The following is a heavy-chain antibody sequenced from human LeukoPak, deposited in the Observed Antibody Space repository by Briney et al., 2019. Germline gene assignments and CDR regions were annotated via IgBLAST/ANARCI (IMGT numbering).Heavy chain of an antibody. CDR3: ARHGSGSYLPF. CDR2: INHSGST. V-gene: IGHV4-34*01. D-gene: IGHD3-10*01. CDR1: GGSFSGYY. J-gene: IGHJ4*02. Sequence: SETLSLTCAVYGGSFSGYYWSWIRQPPGKGLEWIGEINHSGSTNYNPSLKSRVTISVDSSKNQFSLKLSSVTAADTAVYYCARHGSGSYLPFWGQGTLVTVSS.